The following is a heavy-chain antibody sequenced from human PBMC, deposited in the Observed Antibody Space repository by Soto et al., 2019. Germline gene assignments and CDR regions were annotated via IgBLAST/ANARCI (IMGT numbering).Heavy chain of an antibody. Sequence: PGGSXRLSCAASGFTFSSYAMSWVRQAPGKGLEWVSTISGSGGSTYYADSVKGRFAISRDNSKNTLYLQLNSLRAEDTAVYYCAKDRTTAGTTVRFDPWGQGTLVTVSS. V-gene: IGHV3-23*01. D-gene: IGHD1-1*01. J-gene: IGHJ5*02. CDR3: AKDRTTAGTTVRFDP. CDR1: GFTFSSYA. CDR2: ISGSGGST.